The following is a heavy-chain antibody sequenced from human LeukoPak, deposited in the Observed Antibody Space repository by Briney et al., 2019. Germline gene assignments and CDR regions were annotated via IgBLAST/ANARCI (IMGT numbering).Heavy chain of an antibody. CDR3: GFWEYQLLMYQH. CDR2: IIPIFGTA. CDR1: GGTFSSYA. D-gene: IGHD2-2*01. V-gene: IGHV1-69*05. J-gene: IGHJ1*01. Sequence: SVKVSCKASGGTFSSYAISWVRQAPGQGLEWMGGIIPIFGTANYAQKFQGRVTITTDESTSTAYMELSSLRSEDTAVYYCGFWEYQLLMYQHWGQGTLVTVSS.